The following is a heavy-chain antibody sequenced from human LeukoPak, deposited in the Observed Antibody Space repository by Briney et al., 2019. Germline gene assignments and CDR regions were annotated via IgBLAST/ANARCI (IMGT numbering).Heavy chain of an antibody. V-gene: IGHV3-9*01. D-gene: IGHD3-16*01. CDR3: AKEDRRGRHFDY. CDR2: ISWNSGSI. CDR1: GFTFDDYA. J-gene: IGHJ4*02. Sequence: PGGSLRLSCAASGFTFDDYATHWARQAPGKGLEWVSGISWNSGSIGYADSVKGRFTISRDNAKNSLYLQMNSPRAEDTALYYCAKEDRRGRHFDYWGQGTLVTVSS.